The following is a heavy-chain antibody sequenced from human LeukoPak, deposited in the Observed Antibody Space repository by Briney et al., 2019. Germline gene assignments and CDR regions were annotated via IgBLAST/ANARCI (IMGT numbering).Heavy chain of an antibody. CDR1: GYTFTSYY. CDR2: INPSGGST. Sequence: ASVKVSCKASGYTFTSYYMHWVRQAPGQGLEWMGIINPSGGSTSYAQKFQGRVTMTRDTSTSTVYMELSSLRSEDTAVYYCARAAREMATTPDFDYWGQGTLVTVSS. D-gene: IGHD5-24*01. V-gene: IGHV1-46*01. J-gene: IGHJ4*02. CDR3: ARAAREMATTPDFDY.